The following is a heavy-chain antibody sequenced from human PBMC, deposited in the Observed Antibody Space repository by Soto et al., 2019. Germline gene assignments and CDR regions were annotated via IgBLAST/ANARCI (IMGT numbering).Heavy chain of an antibody. J-gene: IGHJ6*03. Sequence: QVQLVQSGAEVKKPGSSVKVSCKASGGTFSSYTISWVRQAPGQGLEWMGRIIPILGIANYAQKFQGRVTITADKSTSTANVGVRGLRSDDTAVYYCAREQPGASRENYYDYYVDVWGKGNTVTVCS. V-gene: IGHV1-69*08. CDR1: GGTFSSYT. D-gene: IGHD5-18*01. CDR3: AREQPGASRENYYDYYVDV. CDR2: IIPILGIA.